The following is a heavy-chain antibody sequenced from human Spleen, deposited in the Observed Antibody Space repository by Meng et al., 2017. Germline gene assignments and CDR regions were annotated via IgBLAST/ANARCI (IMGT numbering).Heavy chain of an antibody. CDR1: GFTFSSYS. Sequence: GGSLRLSCAASGFTFSSYSMNWVRQAPGKGLEWVSSISSSSSYIYYADSVKGRFTISRDNAKNSLYLQMNSLRAEDTAVYYRARVQKDGYPRSTRLDYWGQGTLVTVSS. CDR3: ARVQKDGYPRSTRLDY. CDR2: ISSSSSYI. J-gene: IGHJ4*02. V-gene: IGHV3-21*01. D-gene: IGHD5-24*01.